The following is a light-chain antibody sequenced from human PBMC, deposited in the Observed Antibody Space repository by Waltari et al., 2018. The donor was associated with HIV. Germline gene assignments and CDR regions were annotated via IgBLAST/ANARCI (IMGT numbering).Light chain of an antibody. V-gene: IGLV2-23*02. CDR1: SSDLGRYTL. CDR3: CSDAGSSTSV. J-gene: IGLJ1*01. CDR2: EVS. Sequence: QSALPQPASVSGSPGPSITIPCPGTSSDLGRYTLVTWYQQNPGNAPQLMIYEVSKRPSGVSNRFSGSKSGNTASLTISGLQAEDEADYYCCSDAGSSTSVFGTGTKVTVL.